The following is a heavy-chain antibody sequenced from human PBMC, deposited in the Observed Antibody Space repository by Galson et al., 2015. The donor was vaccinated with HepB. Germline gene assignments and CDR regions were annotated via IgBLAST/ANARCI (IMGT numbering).Heavy chain of an antibody. Sequence: SLRLSCAASGFTFSSYAMSWVRQAPGKGLEWVSSISGSGSSTFYTDSVKGRFTISRDNSKNTVFLQMNSLRAEDTAVYYCAKDRSGWYVGSRYYYYMDVWGKGTTVTVSS. CDR1: GFTFSSYA. CDR2: ISGSGSST. J-gene: IGHJ6*03. CDR3: AKDRSGWYVGSRYYYYMDV. D-gene: IGHD6-19*01. V-gene: IGHV3-23*01.